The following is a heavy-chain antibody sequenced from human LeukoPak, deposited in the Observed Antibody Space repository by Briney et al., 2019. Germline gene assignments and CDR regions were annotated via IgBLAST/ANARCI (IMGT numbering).Heavy chain of an antibody. J-gene: IGHJ5*02. Sequence: GGSLRLSCVASGFTFSDYYMNWIRQAPGKGLEWVSYISSSSTYSSYADSVKGRFTISRDNAKNSLYLQMNSLRAEDTAVYYCARVMIGTVNWFDPWGQGTLVTVSS. D-gene: IGHD3-22*01. CDR3: ARVMIGTVNWFDP. V-gene: IGHV3-11*06. CDR2: ISSSSTYS. CDR1: GFTFSDYY.